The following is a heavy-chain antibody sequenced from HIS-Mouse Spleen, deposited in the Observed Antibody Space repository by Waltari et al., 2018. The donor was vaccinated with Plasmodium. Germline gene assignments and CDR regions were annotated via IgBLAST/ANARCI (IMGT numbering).Heavy chain of an antibody. D-gene: IGHD5-12*01. CDR1: GFTFSSYW. V-gene: IGHV3-7*01. J-gene: IGHJ2*01. CDR2: IKKEGSEK. CDR3: ARDRRGYWYFDL. Sequence: EVQLVESGGGLVQPGGSLRLSCAASGFTFSSYWMSWVRQAPGKGLEWVANIKKEGSEKYYVDSVKGRFTISRDNAKNSLYLQMNSLRAEDTAVYYCARDRRGYWYFDLWGRGTLVTVSS.